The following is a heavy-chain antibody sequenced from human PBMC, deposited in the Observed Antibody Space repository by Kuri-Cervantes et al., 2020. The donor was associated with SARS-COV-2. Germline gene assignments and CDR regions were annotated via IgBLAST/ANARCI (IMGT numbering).Heavy chain of an antibody. CDR1: GFSLSTSGVG. CDR3: ARMTCGGNCLDAFNI. CDR2: IFSNGEK. J-gene: IGHJ3*02. D-gene: IGHD2-21*01. Sequence: SGPTLVKPTQTLTLTCTFSGFSLSTSGVGVGWIRQPPGKALEWLAHIFSNGEKSYSTSLKSRLTISQDTSKSQVVLTMTNMDPVDTGTYFCARMTCGGNCLDAFNIWGQGTMVTVSS. V-gene: IGHV2-26*01.